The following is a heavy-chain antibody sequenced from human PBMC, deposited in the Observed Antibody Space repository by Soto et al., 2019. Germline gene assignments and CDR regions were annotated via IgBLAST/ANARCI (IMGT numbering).Heavy chain of an antibody. CDR2: IYYSGST. V-gene: IGHV4-59*01. Sequence: SETLSLTCTVSNGSLSSNYWSWIRQSPGQGLERIGNIYYSGSTNYNPSLKSRVTMSVDTSKNQFTLKLSSVTAADTGVYFCARSFMVPVDFFDYWGQGTPVTV. CDR3: ARSFMVPVDFFDY. D-gene: IGHD3-10*01. J-gene: IGHJ4*02. CDR1: NGSLSSNY.